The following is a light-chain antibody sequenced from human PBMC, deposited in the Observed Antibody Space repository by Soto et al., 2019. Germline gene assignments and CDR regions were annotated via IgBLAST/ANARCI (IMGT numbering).Light chain of an antibody. Sequence: QSVVTQPPSVSGTPGQRVTISCSGSTSNIISNYVYWYQHLPGKAPKLLIYWNSERPSGVPARFSAAKSGTSVSLAISGLRSEDEADDDCAAWDDTLRGWVFGGGTKLTVL. CDR1: TSNIISNY. CDR2: WNS. J-gene: IGLJ3*02. CDR3: AAWDDTLRGWV. V-gene: IGLV1-47*01.